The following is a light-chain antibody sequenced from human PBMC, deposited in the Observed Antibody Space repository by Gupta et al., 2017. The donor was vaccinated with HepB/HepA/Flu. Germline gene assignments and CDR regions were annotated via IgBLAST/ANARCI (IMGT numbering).Light chain of an antibody. Sequence: EIVLTQSPVTVSLSPGERATLSCRTSQSPGGYLAWYQHRPGQSPRLLIYDVSTRATGIPDRIRGDGTVTNFSLIISRLEAEDSGTYYCQYRGSFGGGTKVEI. CDR2: DVS. V-gene: IGKV3D-11*02. CDR1: QSPGGY. CDR3: QYRGS. J-gene: IGKJ4*01.